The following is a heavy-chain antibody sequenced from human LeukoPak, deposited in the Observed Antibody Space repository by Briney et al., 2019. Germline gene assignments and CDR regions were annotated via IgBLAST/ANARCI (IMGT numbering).Heavy chain of an antibody. CDR2: ISYDGSNK. D-gene: IGHD4-23*01. CDR1: GFTFSSYA. CDR3: ARDGGNSHNYNYCYSGMDV. J-gene: IGHJ6*02. V-gene: IGHV3-30*04. Sequence: GGSLRLSCAASGFTFSSYAMHWVRQAPGKGLEWVAVISYDGSNKYYADSVKGRFTISRDNSKNTLYLQMNSLRAEDTAVYYCARDGGNSHNYNYCYSGMDVWGQGTTVTVSS.